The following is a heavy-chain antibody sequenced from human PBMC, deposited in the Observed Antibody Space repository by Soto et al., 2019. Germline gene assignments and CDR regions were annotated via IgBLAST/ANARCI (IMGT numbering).Heavy chain of an antibody. Sequence: QVQLMQSGAEVKKPGASVKVSCKASGDTFTDYYIHWVRQAPGQGLEWMGTVNPSGGHTTYAQHFLGRGTMTRDTSTSPLYRALTSLTSAATAIYYCARGGHVVVVTAALDYWGQGTLVTVSA. D-gene: IGHD2-21*02. CDR3: ARGGHVVVVTAALDY. V-gene: IGHV1-46*01. CDR2: VNPSGGHT. J-gene: IGHJ4*02. CDR1: GDTFTDYY.